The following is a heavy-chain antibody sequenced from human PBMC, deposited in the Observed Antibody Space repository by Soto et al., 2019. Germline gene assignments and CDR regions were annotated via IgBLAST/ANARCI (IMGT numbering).Heavy chain of an antibody. D-gene: IGHD3-9*01. CDR3: ARATGLLTGYLQHFGY. V-gene: IGHV4-31*03. Sequence: QVQLQESGPGLVKPSQTLSLTCTVSGGSISSGGYYWNWIRQHPGKGLEWIGYIYYSGSTYYNPSLKGRVTISVDTSKNQSSLQLSSLTAADTAVYYCARATGLLTGYLQHFGYWGQGTLVTVSS. CDR2: IYYSGST. J-gene: IGHJ4*02. CDR1: GGSISSGGYY.